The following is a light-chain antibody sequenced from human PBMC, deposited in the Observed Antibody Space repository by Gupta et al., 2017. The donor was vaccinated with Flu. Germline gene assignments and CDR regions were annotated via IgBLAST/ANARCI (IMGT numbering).Light chain of an antibody. Sequence: PSSLAASVGDRVTISCRASQSISNRLHWYQQKPGKAPKLLIYGASSLQSGVPSRFGGSGSGTDFTLTISSLQPEDFATYYCQHSYSVTVTLGQGTKVEIK. J-gene: IGKJ1*01. V-gene: IGKV1-39*01. CDR1: QSISNR. CDR3: QHSYSVTVT. CDR2: GAS.